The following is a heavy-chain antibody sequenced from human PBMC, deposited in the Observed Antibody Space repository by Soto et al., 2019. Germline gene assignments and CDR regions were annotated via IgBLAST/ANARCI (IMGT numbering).Heavy chain of an antibody. V-gene: IGHV3-23*01. CDR2: ISGSGGSI. CDR1: EFTFSSYS. J-gene: IGHJ4*02. CDR3: AKGARSSSFDS. Sequence: EEQLLESGGGLVQPGGSLRLSCAASEFTFSSYSMSWVHQAPGERLEWLSSISGSGGSIYYADSVKGRFTISRDNSKNTLYLQMNSLRAEDTALYYCAKGARSSSFDSWGQGTLVTVSS. D-gene: IGHD6-6*01.